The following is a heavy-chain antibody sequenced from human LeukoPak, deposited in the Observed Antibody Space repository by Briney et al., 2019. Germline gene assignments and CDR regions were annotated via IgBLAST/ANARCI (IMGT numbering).Heavy chain of an antibody. CDR3: ARESSRSTWTFHY. Sequence: ASVKVSCKASGYTFTGYYMHWVRQAPGQGLEWMGWINPNTGDTNYAQKFQGRVTMTRDTSISTAYMELSRLTSDDTAVYYCARESSRSTWTFHYWRQGTLVTVSS. CDR1: GYTFTGYY. CDR2: INPNTGDT. J-gene: IGHJ4*02. V-gene: IGHV1-2*02. D-gene: IGHD6-13*01.